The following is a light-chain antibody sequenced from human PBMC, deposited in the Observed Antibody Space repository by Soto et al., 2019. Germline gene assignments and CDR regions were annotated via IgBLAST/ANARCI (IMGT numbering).Light chain of an antibody. J-gene: IGKJ4*01. CDR2: DAS. V-gene: IGKV3-11*01. Sequence: VVAPAPGTPAWSPGGRTTLPCKASQSVSSYLAWYQQKPGQAPRLLIYDASIRATGIPARFSGSGSGTDFTLTISSLQPEDFAVYYCQQRSNWPLTFGGGTKVDIK. CDR1: QSVSSY. CDR3: QQRSNWPLT.